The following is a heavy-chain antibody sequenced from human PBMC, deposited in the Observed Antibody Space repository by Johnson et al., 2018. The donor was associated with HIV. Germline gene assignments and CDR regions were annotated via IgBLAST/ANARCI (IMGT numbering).Heavy chain of an antibody. CDR3: ARGGWVIDAFDI. CDR2: ISPSDSTI. CDR1: GITVTHNY. Sequence: QVQLVESGGGLIQPGGSLKLSCAATGITVTHNYMSWIRQAPGKGLEWVSYISPSDSTIYYADSVKGRFTISRDNAKNSLYQQMNSLRAEDTAVYYCARGGWVIDAFDIWGQGTMVTVSS. J-gene: IGHJ3*02. D-gene: IGHD1-26*01. V-gene: IGHV3-11*01.